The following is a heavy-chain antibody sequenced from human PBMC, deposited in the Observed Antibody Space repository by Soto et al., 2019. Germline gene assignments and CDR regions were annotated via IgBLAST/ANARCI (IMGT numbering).Heavy chain of an antibody. Sequence: GGSLRLSCAVSGFSFSGYEMNWVRQAPGKGLEWISYISNSGVTTYYADSVKGRFTIPRYNDKNSLFLQMNSLRAEDTAVYYCARDPDSSGWYVFDNWGKGTLVTVSS. CDR2: ISNSGVTT. V-gene: IGHV3-48*03. D-gene: IGHD6-13*01. CDR3: ARDPDSSGWYVFDN. J-gene: IGHJ4*02. CDR1: GFSFSGYE.